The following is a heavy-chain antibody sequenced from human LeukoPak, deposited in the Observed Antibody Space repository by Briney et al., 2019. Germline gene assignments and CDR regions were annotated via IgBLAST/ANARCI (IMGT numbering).Heavy chain of an antibody. J-gene: IGHJ4*02. CDR2: ISPYNDNT. V-gene: IGHV1-18*01. CDR1: GYTFTTYG. D-gene: IGHD6-19*01. Sequence: GASVKVSCKTSGYTFTTYGISWVRQAPGQSLEWVGWISPYNDNTEYAQKFQGRVTMTTDTSTSTAYMELRSLRSDDTAVYYCAKDPPHSSGPNSPCFEFWGQGTLVTVSS. CDR3: AKDPPHSSGPNSPCFEF.